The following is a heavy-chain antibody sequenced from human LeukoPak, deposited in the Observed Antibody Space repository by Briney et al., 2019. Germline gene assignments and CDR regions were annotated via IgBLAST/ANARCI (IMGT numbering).Heavy chain of an antibody. V-gene: IGHV3-48*03. CDR2: ISSIGSTI. D-gene: IGHD3-10*02. CDR3: AELGITMIGGV. J-gene: IGHJ6*04. Sequence: PGGSLRLPCAASGFTFSSYEMNWVRQAPGKGLEWVSYISSIGSTIYYADSVKGRFTISRDNAKNSLYLQMNSLRAEDTAVYYCAELGITMIGGVWGKGTTVTISS. CDR1: GFTFSSYE.